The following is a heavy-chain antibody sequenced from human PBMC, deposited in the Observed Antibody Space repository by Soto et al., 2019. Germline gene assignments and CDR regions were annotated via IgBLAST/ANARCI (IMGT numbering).Heavy chain of an antibody. D-gene: IGHD3-10*01. CDR1: GFTFSSYG. CDR3: ARGYAGGHVWFGAVYGMDV. V-gene: IGHV3-33*01. J-gene: IGHJ6*02. CDR2: IWYDGSNK. Sequence: QVQLVESGGGVVQPGRSLRLSCAASGFTFSSYGMHWVRQAPGKGLEWVAVIWYDGSNKYYADSVKGRFTISRDNSKNTLYLQMNSLRAEDTAVYYCARGYAGGHVWFGAVYGMDVWGQGTTVTVSS.